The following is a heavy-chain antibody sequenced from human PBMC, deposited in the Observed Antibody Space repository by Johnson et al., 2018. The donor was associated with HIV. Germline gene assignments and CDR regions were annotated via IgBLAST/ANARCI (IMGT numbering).Heavy chain of an antibody. Sequence: RLVESGGGVVQPGRSLRLSCAASGFTFSSYAMHWVRQAPGKGLEWVAVISYDGSNKYYADSVKGRFTISRDNSKNTLYLQMNSLRAEDTAVYYCARGYHIVVVTAQIGDS. J-gene: IGHJ5*01. CDR3: ARGYHIVVVTAQIGDS. D-gene: IGHD2-21*02. V-gene: IGHV3-30*04. CDR2: ISYDGSNK. CDR1: GFTFSSYA.